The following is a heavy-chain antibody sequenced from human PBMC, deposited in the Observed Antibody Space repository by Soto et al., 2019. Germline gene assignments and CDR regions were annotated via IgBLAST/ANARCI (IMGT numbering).Heavy chain of an antibody. Sequence: SETLSLTCTVPGGSISSGDYYWSWIRQPPGKGLEWIGYIYYSGSTFYNPSLKNRVTISLDTSKIQFSLKLSSVTAADTAVYYCVREWGDNWFDPWGQGTLVTVSS. D-gene: IGHD1-26*01. CDR3: VREWGDNWFDP. CDR1: GGSISSGDYY. J-gene: IGHJ5*02. V-gene: IGHV4-30-4*01. CDR2: IYYSGST.